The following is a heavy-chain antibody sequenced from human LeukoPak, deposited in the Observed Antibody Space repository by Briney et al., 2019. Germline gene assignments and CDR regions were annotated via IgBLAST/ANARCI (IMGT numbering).Heavy chain of an antibody. CDR1: GFTFSSYA. Sequence: GGSLRLSCAASGFTFSSYAMHWVRQAPGKGLEWVAVISYDGSNKYYADSVKGRFTISRDNSKNTLYLQMNSLRAEDTAVYYCARDVDDYDDYWGQGTLVTVSS. V-gene: IGHV3-30-3*01. J-gene: IGHJ4*02. CDR2: ISYDGSNK. CDR3: ARDVDDYDDY.